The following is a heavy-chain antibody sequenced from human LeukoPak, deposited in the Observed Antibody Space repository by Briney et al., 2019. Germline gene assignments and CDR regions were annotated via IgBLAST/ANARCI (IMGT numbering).Heavy chain of an antibody. CDR2: IYPGDSDT. J-gene: IGHJ4*02. V-gene: IGHV5-51*01. Sequence: GESLKISCKGSGYSFTNYWIGWVRQMPGKGLEWMGIIYPGDSDTKYSPSFQGQVTISADKSISTAYLQWSSLKASDTAMYYCARRITLIRGVIITYYFDYWGQGPWSPSPQ. D-gene: IGHD3-10*01. CDR1: GYSFTNYW. CDR3: ARRITLIRGVIITYYFDY.